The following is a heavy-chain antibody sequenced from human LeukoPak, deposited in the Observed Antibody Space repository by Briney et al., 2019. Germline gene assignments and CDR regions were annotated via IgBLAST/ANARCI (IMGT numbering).Heavy chain of an antibody. V-gene: IGHV1-24*01. CDR2: FDPEEGET. CDR1: GYTLTELS. J-gene: IGHJ6*02. D-gene: IGHD6-13*01. CDR3: ATDRRIAAAGTRLYYYYGMDV. Sequence: ASVKVSCKVSGYTLTELSMHWVRQAPGKGLEWMGGFDPEEGETIYAQKFQGRVTMTEDTSTDTPYMELSSLRSEDTAVYYCATDRRIAAAGTRLYYYYGMDVWGQGTTVTVSS.